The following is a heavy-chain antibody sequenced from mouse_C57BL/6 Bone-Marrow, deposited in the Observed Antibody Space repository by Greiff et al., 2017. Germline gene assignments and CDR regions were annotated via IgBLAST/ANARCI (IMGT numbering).Heavy chain of an antibody. Sequence: VQLQQSGAELVKPGASVKISCKASGYAFSSYWMNWVKQRPGKGLEWIGQIYPGDGDTNYNGKFKGKATLTADKSSSTAYMQPSSLTSEDSAVYFCARTAQATTWFAYWGQGTLVTVSA. D-gene: IGHD3-2*02. CDR2: IYPGDGDT. CDR3: ARTAQATTWFAY. CDR1: GYAFSSYW. V-gene: IGHV1-80*01. J-gene: IGHJ3*01.